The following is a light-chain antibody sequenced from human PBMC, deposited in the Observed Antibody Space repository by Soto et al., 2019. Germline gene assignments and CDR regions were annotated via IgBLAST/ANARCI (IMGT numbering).Light chain of an antibody. CDR3: QRYGSSGT. CDR2: GAS. Sequence: EIVMTQSPATLSVSPGERATLSCRASQSVSSNLAWYQQKPGQAPRLLIYGASTRATGIPARFSGSGSGTECTLTISRLEPEDFAVYYCQRYGSSGTFGQGTKVDIK. J-gene: IGKJ1*01. CDR1: QSVSSN. V-gene: IGKV3-15*01.